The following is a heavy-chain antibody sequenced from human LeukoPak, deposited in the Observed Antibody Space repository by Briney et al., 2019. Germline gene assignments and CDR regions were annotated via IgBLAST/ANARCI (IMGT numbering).Heavy chain of an antibody. J-gene: IGHJ4*02. Sequence: SGGSLRLSCAASGFTFSDYYMSRIRQAPGKGLEWVSYISSSGSTIYYADSVKGRFTTSRDNAKNSLYLQMNSLRAEDTAVYYYVTVVVTATLGYWGQGTLVTVSS. CDR3: VTVVVTATLGY. D-gene: IGHD2-21*02. V-gene: IGHV3-11*01. CDR2: ISSSGSTI. CDR1: GFTFSDYY.